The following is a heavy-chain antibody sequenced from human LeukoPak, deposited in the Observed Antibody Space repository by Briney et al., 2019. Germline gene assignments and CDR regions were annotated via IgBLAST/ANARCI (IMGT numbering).Heavy chain of an antibody. J-gene: IGHJ3*02. Sequence: TGGSLRLSCAAPGFTFSNAWMSWVRQAPGKGLEWVGRIKSKTDGGTTDYAAPVKGRFTISRDDSKNTLYLQMNSLKTEDTAVYYCTTALLYSNDAFDIWGQGTMVTVSS. CDR3: TTALLYSNDAFDI. V-gene: IGHV3-15*01. CDR2: IKSKTDGGTT. CDR1: GFTFSNAW. D-gene: IGHD2-21*01.